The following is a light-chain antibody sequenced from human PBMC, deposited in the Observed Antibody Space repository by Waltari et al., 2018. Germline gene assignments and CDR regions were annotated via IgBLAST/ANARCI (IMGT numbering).Light chain of an antibody. Sequence: QSVLTQPASVSGSPGQSITISCTGTSSEVGSYNFVSWYQQPPGKAPKLVIFNVSNRPSGVSNRFSGSKSGNTASLTISGLQAEDEADFYCSSFSSGSTPVVFGGGTMLTVL. J-gene: IGLJ2*01. CDR2: NVS. CDR1: SSEVGSYNF. CDR3: SSFSSGSTPVV. V-gene: IGLV2-14*03.